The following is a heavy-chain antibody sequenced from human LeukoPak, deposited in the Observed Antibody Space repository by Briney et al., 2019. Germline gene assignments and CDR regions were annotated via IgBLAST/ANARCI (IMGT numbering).Heavy chain of an antibody. J-gene: IGHJ4*02. V-gene: IGHV3-9*03. Sequence: PGGSLRLSCAASGFTFDDYAMHWVRQAPGKGLEWVSGISWNSGSIGYADSVKGRFTISRDNAKNSLYLQMNSLRAEDMALYYCAKGYCSSTSCSTDYWGRGTLVTVSS. CDR1: GFTFDDYA. D-gene: IGHD2-2*01. CDR3: AKGYCSSTSCSTDY. CDR2: ISWNSGSI.